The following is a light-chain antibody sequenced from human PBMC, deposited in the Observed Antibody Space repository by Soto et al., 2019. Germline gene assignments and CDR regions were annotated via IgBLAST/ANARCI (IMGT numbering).Light chain of an antibody. CDR2: GAS. CDR1: QSISNN. J-gene: IGKJ4*01. CDR3: QHYNDRPLT. V-gene: IGKV3-15*01. Sequence: EIVMRQSPATLSVSPGERATLSCGASQSISNNIAWYQKKPGQAPRLVIYGASTRAAGVPARFSGSGSGTEFTLTISSLQSEDFAVYYCQHYNDRPLTFGGGTKVDIK.